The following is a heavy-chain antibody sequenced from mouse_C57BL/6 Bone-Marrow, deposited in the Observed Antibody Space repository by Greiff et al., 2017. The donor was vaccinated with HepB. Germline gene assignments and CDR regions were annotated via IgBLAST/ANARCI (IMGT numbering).Heavy chain of an antibody. CDR1: GYTFTSYW. Sequence: QVQLQQPGAELVKPGASVKMSCKASGYTFTSYWINWVKQRPGQGLEWIGDIYPGSGSTNYNEKFKSQATLNVDTSSSTAYMQLSSLTSEDSAVYYGARDGRSWFDYWGQGTLVTVSA. CDR3: ARDGRSWFDY. J-gene: IGHJ3*01. V-gene: IGHV1-55*01. D-gene: IGHD1-1*01. CDR2: IYPGSGST.